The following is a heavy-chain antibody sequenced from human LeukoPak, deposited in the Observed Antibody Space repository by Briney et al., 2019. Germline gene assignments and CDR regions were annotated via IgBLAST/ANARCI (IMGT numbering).Heavy chain of an antibody. CDR1: GGTFSSYA. J-gene: IGHJ6*02. CDR3: ARVRYCTNGVCTYYYYYGMDI. CDR2: IIPILGIA. Sequence: SVKVSCKAPGGTFSSYAISWVRQAPGQGLEWMGRIIPILGIANYAQKFQGRVTITADKSTSTAYMELSSLRSEDTAVYYCARVRYCTNGVCTYYYYYGMDIWGQGTTVTVSS. D-gene: IGHD2-8*01. V-gene: IGHV1-69*04.